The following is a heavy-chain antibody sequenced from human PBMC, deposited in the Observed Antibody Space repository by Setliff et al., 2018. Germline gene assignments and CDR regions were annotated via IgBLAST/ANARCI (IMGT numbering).Heavy chain of an antibody. CDR3: AREGVDTRSSTDYRYYMDV. D-gene: IGHD5-18*01. Sequence: GASVKVSCKASGGSFSSYGITWVRQAPGQGLEWMGGTIPMFGTTNYAQKFQGRVTIITDESTSTAYMELSSLRSEDTAVYFCAREGVDTRSSTDYRYYMDVWGTGTTVTVSS. J-gene: IGHJ6*03. CDR1: GGSFSSYG. V-gene: IGHV1-69*05. CDR2: TIPMFGTT.